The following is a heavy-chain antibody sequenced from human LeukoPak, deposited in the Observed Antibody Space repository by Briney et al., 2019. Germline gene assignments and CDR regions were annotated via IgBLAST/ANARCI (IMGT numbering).Heavy chain of an antibody. V-gene: IGHV4-59*08. CDR2: IYHSGST. J-gene: IGHJ4*02. Sequence: SETLSLTCTVSGGSISSYYWSWIRQPPGEGLEWIGFIYHSGSTNYNPSLKSRVTISVDTSTTQFSLKMKSVTAADTAVYYCARQTDDLGSYFDYWGQGTLVTVSS. CDR1: GGSISSYY. CDR3: ARQTDDLGSYFDY. D-gene: IGHD3-10*01.